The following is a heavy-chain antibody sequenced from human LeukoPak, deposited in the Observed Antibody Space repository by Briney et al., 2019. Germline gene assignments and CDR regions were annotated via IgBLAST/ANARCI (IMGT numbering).Heavy chain of an antibody. J-gene: IGHJ4*02. CDR1: GFTFSSYW. CDR2: IKGDGSEK. V-gene: IGHV3-7*01. D-gene: IGHD6-13*01. Sequence: GGSLRLSCAASGFTFSSYWMTWVRQAPGKGLEWVANIKGDGSEKYYVDSVKGRFTISRDSAKNSLFLQMNSLRAEDTAVYYCSSERPSSSCYDYWGQGTLVTVSS. CDR3: SSERPSSSCYDY.